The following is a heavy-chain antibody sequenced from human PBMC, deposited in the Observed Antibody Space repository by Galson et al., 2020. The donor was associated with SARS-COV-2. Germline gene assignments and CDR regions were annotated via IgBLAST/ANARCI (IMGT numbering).Heavy chain of an antibody. Sequence: GESLKISCVASGFTFSSYSMNWVRQAPGKGLEWVSYITSWSSTNYYADSVKGRFTISRDNAKNSLYLQMNSLRDEDTAVYYCAREAADGSGQYFDYWGQGTLVTVSS. D-gene: IGHD3-22*01. CDR2: ITSWSSTN. CDR3: AREAADGSGQYFDY. CDR1: GFTFSSYS. V-gene: IGHV3-48*02. J-gene: IGHJ4*02.